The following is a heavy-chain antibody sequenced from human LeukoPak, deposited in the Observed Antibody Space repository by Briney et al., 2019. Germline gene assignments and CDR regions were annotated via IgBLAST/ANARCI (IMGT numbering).Heavy chain of an antibody. D-gene: IGHD3-10*01. CDR2: ISYDGSNK. CDR3: ASDYYGSGSLDY. Sequence: GGSLRLSCAASGFTFSSYAMHWVRQAPGTGLEGVAVISYDGSNKYYADSVKGRFTISRDNSKNTLYLQMNSLRAEDTAVYYCASDYYGSGSLDYWGQGTLVTVSS. CDR1: GFTFSSYA. J-gene: IGHJ4*02. V-gene: IGHV3-30*04.